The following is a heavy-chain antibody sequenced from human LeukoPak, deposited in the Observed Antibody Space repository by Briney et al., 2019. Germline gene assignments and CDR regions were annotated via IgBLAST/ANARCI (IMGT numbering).Heavy chain of an antibody. D-gene: IGHD4-17*01. Sequence: SSETLSLTCTVSGGSISSSSYYWGWIRQPPGKGLEWIGSIYYSGSTYYNPSLKSRVTISVDTSKNQFSLKLSSVTAADTAVYYCASDEGGTTPARFDPWGQGTLVTVSS. CDR2: IYYSGST. CDR3: ASDEGGTTPARFDP. J-gene: IGHJ5*02. CDR1: GGSISSSSYY. V-gene: IGHV4-39*07.